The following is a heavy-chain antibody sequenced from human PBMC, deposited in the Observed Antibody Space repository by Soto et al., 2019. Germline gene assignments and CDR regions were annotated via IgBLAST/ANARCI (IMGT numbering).Heavy chain of an antibody. Sequence: ESGPTLVNPTETLTLTCTVSGFSLGNARMSVSWIRQPPGKALEWLAHIFSNDEKSYSTSLKSRLTISKDTSKSQVVLTMTNMDPVDTATYYCARIRVGATDFDIWGQGTMVTVSS. V-gene: IGHV2-26*01. CDR2: IFSNDEK. CDR3: ARIRVGATDFDI. CDR1: GFSLGNARMS. D-gene: IGHD1-26*01. J-gene: IGHJ3*02.